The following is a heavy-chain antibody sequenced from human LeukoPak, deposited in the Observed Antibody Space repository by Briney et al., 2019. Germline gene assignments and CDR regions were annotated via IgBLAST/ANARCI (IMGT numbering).Heavy chain of an antibody. D-gene: IGHD1-26*01. Sequence: PGGSLRLSCAASGFTFSDYYMSWIRQAPGKGQEWVSYISSSGSTIYYADSVKGRFTISRDNAKNSLYLQMNSLRAEDTAVYYCARDRPRGGSYFDYWGQGTLVTVSS. CDR2: ISSSGSTI. CDR1: GFTFSDYY. CDR3: ARDRPRGGSYFDY. V-gene: IGHV3-11*01. J-gene: IGHJ4*02.